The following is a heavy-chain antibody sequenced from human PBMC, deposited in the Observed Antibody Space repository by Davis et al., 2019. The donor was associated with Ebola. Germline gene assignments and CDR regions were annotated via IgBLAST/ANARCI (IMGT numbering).Heavy chain of an antibody. CDR2: LRTSADT. V-gene: IGHV3-53*01. CDR3: AKDTSNSWFDI. Sequence: GGSLRLSCAASGFIVSAKYMSWVRQAPGKALEWVSTLRTSADTYYADSVKGRFTISRDNSKNTLYLQMNGLRVEDTAIYYCAKDTSNSWFDIWGQGTNVTVSS. J-gene: IGHJ3*02. D-gene: IGHD6-13*01. CDR1: GFIVSAKY.